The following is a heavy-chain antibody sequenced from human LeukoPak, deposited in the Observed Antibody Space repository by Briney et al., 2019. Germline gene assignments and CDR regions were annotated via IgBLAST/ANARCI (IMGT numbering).Heavy chain of an antibody. CDR1: GGSISSYY. CDR2: IYYSGST. V-gene: IGHV4-59*01. Sequence: SETLSLTCTVSGGSISSYYWSWIRQPPGKGLEWIGYIYYSGSTNYNPSLKSRVTISVDTSKNQFSLKLSSVTAADTAVYYCARFGDYGDYELGYWGQGTLVTVSS. D-gene: IGHD4-17*01. J-gene: IGHJ4*02. CDR3: ARFGDYGDYELGY.